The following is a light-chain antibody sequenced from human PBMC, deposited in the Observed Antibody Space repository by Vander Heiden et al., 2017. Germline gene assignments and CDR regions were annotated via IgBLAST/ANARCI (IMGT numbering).Light chain of an antibody. Sequence: SYVLTQPPSVSVAPGQTARITCVGNNIGSKSVHGYQRKPGQAAVLVGYEDSGRPSGIPGRFSVSNSGNTATLTISRVEAGEEADYYCQVWDSSSDTRVFGGGTKLTVL. V-gene: IGLV3-21*02. J-gene: IGLJ3*02. CDR2: EDS. CDR1: NIGSKS. CDR3: QVWDSSSDTRV.